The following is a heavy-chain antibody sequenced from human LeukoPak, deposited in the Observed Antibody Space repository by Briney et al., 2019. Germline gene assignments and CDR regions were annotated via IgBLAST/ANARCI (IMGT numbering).Heavy chain of an antibody. Sequence: PGGSLRLSCTASGFNLGDYAMSWVRQAPGKGLEWVGFIRSKSYSGTTEYAASVKGRFSVSRDDSKSIAFLEMNSLKTEDTAVYYCTRVIRLSGGRYYFDYWGQGTLVTVSP. CDR2: IRSKSYSGTT. CDR1: GFNLGDYA. V-gene: IGHV3-49*04. D-gene: IGHD2-21*01. J-gene: IGHJ4*02. CDR3: TRVIRLSGGRYYFDY.